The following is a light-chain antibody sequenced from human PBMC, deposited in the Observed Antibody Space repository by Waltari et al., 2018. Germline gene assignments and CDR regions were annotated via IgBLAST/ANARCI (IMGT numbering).Light chain of an antibody. Sequence: QSVLTQPPSASGTPGQRVNISCSGSSSNIGSHTVNWYQQLPGTAPKLLIYSNYQRPSGVPDRFSGSRSGTSASLAISGLQSEDEADYYCAAWDDGLSGRSWVFGGGTKLTVL. CDR2: SNY. CDR3: AAWDDGLSGRSWV. V-gene: IGLV1-44*01. CDR1: SSNIGSHT. J-gene: IGLJ3*02.